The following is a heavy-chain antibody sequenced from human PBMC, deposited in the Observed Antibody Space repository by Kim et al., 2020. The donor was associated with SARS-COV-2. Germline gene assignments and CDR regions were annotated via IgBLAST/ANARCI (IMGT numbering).Heavy chain of an antibody. CDR3: ARGPTTPLIDYGSGSWVFDY. J-gene: IGHJ4*02. D-gene: IGHD3-10*01. V-gene: IGHV4-59*01. CDR1: GGSISSYY. CDR2: IYYSGST. Sequence: SETLSLTCTVSGGSISSYYWSWIRQPPGKGLEWIGYIYYSGSTNYNPSLKSRVTISVDTSKNQFSLKLSSVTAADTAVYYCARGPTTPLIDYGSGSWVFDYWGQGTLVTVSS.